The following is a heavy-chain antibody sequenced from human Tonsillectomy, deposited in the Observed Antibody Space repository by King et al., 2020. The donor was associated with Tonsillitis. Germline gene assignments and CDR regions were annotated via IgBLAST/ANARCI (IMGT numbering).Heavy chain of an antibody. CDR1: GFNFNIYA. V-gene: IGHV3-23*04. CDR2: ISASGVST. D-gene: IGHD1-26*01. Sequence: VKLVESGGGLLQPGGSLRLSCPASGFNFNIYAMSWVRQAPGRGLEWVSSISASGVSTYYADSVKGRFTISRDNSENTVYLQMNSVRAEDTAVYYCAKGGGGSYLDYFDYWGQGTLVTVSS. J-gene: IGHJ4*02. CDR3: AKGGGGSYLDYFDY.